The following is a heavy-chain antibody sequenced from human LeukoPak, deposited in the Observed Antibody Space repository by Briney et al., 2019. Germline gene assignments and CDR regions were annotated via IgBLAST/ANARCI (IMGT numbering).Heavy chain of an antibody. V-gene: IGHV4-34*01. CDR2: INHSGST. CDR1: GGSFSGYY. CDR3: ARQSSSGWYLVDY. J-gene: IGHJ4*02. Sequence: SETLSLTCAVYGGSFSGYYWSWTRQPPGKGLEWIGEINHSGSTNYNPSLKSRVTISVDTSKNQFSLKLSSVTAADTAVYYCARQSSSGWYLVDYWGQGTLVTVSS. D-gene: IGHD6-19*01.